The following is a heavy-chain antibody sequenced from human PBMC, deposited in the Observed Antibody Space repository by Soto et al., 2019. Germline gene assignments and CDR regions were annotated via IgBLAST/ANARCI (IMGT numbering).Heavy chain of an antibody. J-gene: IGHJ5*02. CDR2: IWYDGSNK. Sequence: QVQLVESGGGVVQPGRSLRLSCAASGFTFSSYGMHWVRQAPGKGLEWVAVIWYDGSNKYYADSVKGRFTISRDNSKNTLYLQMNSLIAEDTAVYYCARPQGIAAAGIGGWFDPWGQGTLVTVSS. CDR1: GFTFSSYG. D-gene: IGHD6-13*01. CDR3: ARPQGIAAAGIGGWFDP. V-gene: IGHV3-33*01.